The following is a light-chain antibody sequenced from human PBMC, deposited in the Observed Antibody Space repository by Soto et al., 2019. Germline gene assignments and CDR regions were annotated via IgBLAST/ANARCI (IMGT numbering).Light chain of an antibody. Sequence: EIVMTQSPATLSVSPGERVTLSCRARQSVGSNLAWYQQKPGQAPRLLIYGASTRATGIPARFSGSGSETELTLTISSLRTEESAKSVGQQRMSWLTCPLGAGTQLEIK. CDR1: QSVGSN. CDR3: QQRMSWLTCP. J-gene: IGKJ4*01. V-gene: IGKV3-15*01. CDR2: GAS.